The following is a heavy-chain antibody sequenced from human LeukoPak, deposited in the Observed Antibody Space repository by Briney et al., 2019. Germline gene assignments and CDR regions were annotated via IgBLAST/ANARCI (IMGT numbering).Heavy chain of an antibody. CDR2: INPNSGGT. D-gene: IGHD3-22*01. J-gene: IGHJ4*02. CDR3: ARDRPMTYYYDSSGYYYLY. V-gene: IGHV1-2*02. CDR1: GYTFTGYY. Sequence: ASVKVSCKASGYTFTGYYMHWVRQAPGQGLEWMGWINPNSGGTNYAQKLQGRVTMTTDTSTSTAYMELRSLRSDDTAVYYCARDRPMTYYYDSSGYYYLYWGQGTLVTASS.